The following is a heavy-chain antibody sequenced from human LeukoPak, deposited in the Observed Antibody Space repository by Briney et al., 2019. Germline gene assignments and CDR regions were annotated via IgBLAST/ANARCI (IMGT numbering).Heavy chain of an antibody. CDR2: IYSGGST. D-gene: IGHD5-12*01. Sequence: GGSLRLSCAASGFTFSSNYMSWVRQAPGKGLEWVSVIYSGGSTYYADSVKGRFTISRDNSKNTLYLQMNSLRAEDTAVYYCARAERYSGIDGMDVWGQGTTVTVSS. CDR3: ARAERYSGIDGMDV. J-gene: IGHJ6*02. V-gene: IGHV3-66*02. CDR1: GFTFSSNY.